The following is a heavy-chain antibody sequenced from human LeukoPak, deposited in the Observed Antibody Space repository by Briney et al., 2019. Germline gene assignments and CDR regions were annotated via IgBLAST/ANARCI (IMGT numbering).Heavy chain of an antibody. CDR2: RYYRSKWYN. CDR1: GDSVSSNSVA. CDR3: ARGIVAVLYGDAFDI. J-gene: IGHJ3*02. Sequence: SQTLPLTCAISGDSVSSNSVAWNWIRQSPSRGLEWLGRRYYRSKWYNDYAVSVKSRITINPDTSKNQFSLQLNSVTPEDTAVYYCARGIVAVLYGDAFDIWGQGTMVTVSS. D-gene: IGHD3-22*01. V-gene: IGHV6-1*01.